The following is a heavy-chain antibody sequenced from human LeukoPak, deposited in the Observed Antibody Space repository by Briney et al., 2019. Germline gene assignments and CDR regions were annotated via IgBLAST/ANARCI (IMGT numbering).Heavy chain of an antibody. Sequence: GESLKISCKGSGYTFTSYWIGWVRQMPGKGLEWMGIIYPGDSDTRYSPSFQGQVTISADKSISTAYLQWTSLKASDTDMYYCARARDSRLFDYWGQGTLVTVSS. CDR2: IYPGDSDT. V-gene: IGHV5-51*03. J-gene: IGHJ4*02. CDR1: GYTFTSYW. CDR3: ARARDSRLFDY. D-gene: IGHD3-22*01.